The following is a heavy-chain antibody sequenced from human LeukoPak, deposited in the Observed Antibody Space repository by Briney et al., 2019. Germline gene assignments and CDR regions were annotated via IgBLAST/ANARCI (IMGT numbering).Heavy chain of an antibody. D-gene: IGHD3-10*02. CDR2: TNSSGSTI. Sequence: PGGPLRLSCAASGFTFCSYEMNWVRHAPGKGLEWVSYTNSSGSTIYYAVSVKGRFTISRDNAKNSLYLQMNSLRAEDTAVYYCAELGITMIGGVWGKGTTVTISS. J-gene: IGHJ6*04. CDR3: AELGITMIGGV. V-gene: IGHV3-48*03. CDR1: GFTFCSYE.